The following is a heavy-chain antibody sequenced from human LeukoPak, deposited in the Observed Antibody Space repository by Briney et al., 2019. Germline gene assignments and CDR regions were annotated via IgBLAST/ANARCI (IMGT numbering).Heavy chain of an antibody. V-gene: IGHV4-34*01. J-gene: IGHJ4*02. CDR3: ARGPYCSSTSCYPDPDY. Sequence: PSETLSLTCAVYGGSFSGYYWSWIRQPPGKGLEWIGEINHSGSTNYNPSLKSRVTISVDTSKNQFSLKLSSVTAADAAVYYGARGPYCSSTSCYPDPDYWGQGTLVTVSS. CDR2: INHSGST. D-gene: IGHD2-2*01. CDR1: GGSFSGYY.